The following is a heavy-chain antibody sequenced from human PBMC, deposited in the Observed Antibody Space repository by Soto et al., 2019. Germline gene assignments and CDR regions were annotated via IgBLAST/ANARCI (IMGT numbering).Heavy chain of an antibody. Sequence: GGSLRLSCAASGFTFSSYGMHWVRQAPGKGLEWVAVIWYDGSNKYYADSVKGRFTISRDNSKNTLYLQMNSLRAEDTAVYYCARDRGYSYGMLDYWGQGTLVTVSS. J-gene: IGHJ4*02. CDR3: ARDRGYSYGMLDY. V-gene: IGHV3-33*01. CDR1: GFTFSSYG. D-gene: IGHD5-18*01. CDR2: IWYDGSNK.